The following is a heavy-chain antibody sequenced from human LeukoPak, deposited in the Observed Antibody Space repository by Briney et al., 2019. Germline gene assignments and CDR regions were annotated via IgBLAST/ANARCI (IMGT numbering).Heavy chain of an antibody. V-gene: IGHV3-33*01. D-gene: IGHD3-10*01. CDR1: GFTFSSYG. J-gene: IGHJ4*02. CDR3: ARDLWFGELVQNKGDY. Sequence: GRSLRLSCAASGFTFSSYGRPWVRQAPGKGLEWVAVIWYDGSNKNYADSVKGRFTISRDNTKNTLYQQTNSLRAEVTAVYYCARDLWFGELVQNKGDYWGQGTLVTVSS. CDR2: IWYDGSNK.